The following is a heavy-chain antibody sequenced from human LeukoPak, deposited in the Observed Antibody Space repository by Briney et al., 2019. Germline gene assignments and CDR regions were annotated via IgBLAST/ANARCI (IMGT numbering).Heavy chain of an antibody. V-gene: IGHV1-2*02. D-gene: IGHD3-10*01. Sequence: ASVKVSCKASGYTFTGYYMHWVRQAPGQGLEWMGWINPNSGGTNYAQKFQGRVTMTRDTSISTAYTELSRLRSDDTAVYYCARDSTVRGVIPFDYWGQGTLVTVSS. CDR3: ARDSTVRGVIPFDY. CDR2: INPNSGGT. CDR1: GYTFTGYY. J-gene: IGHJ4*02.